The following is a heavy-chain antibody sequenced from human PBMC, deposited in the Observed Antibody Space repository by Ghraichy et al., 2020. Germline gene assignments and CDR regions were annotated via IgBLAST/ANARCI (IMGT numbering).Heavy chain of an antibody. CDR1: GGSISSYY. Sequence: SQTLSLTCTVSGGSISSYYWSWIRQPPGKGLEWIGYIYTSGSTNYNPSLKSRVTISVDTSKNQFSLKLSSVTAADTAVYYCARLGRATFSWTSNWFDPWGQGTLVTVSS. D-gene: IGHD2/OR15-2a*01. V-gene: IGHV4-4*09. CDR2: IYTSGST. CDR3: ARLGRATFSWTSNWFDP. J-gene: IGHJ5*02.